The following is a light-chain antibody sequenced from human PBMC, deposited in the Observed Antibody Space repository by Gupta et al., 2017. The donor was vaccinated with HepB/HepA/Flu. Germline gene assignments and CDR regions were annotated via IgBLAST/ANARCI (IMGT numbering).Light chain of an antibody. J-gene: IGKJ4*01. CDR3: MQALTAPFT. V-gene: IGKV2-28*01. Sequence: DIVTTHSPVSLPVTAGKPASMSCSSSQNRRSRNGNNYVDWYLQKLGKSPQLLIYLGSIWASGVPDRFSGSGSGTDVTLKISRVEAEDVGVYDCMQALTAPFTFGGGTRVEIK. CDR2: LGS. CDR1: QNRRSRNGNNY.